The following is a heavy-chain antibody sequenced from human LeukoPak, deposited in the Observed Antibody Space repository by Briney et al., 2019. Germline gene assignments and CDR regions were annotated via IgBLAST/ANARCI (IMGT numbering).Heavy chain of an antibody. CDR2: ISAYNGNT. Sequence: ASVEVSCKASGYTFTSYGISLVRQAPGQGLEWIGWISAYNGNTNYAQKFQGRVTMTRDTSISTAYMELSSLRSDDTAVYYCARTLVAAIPPDYWGQGTLVTVSS. CDR3: ARTLVAAIPPDY. D-gene: IGHD2-15*01. V-gene: IGHV1-18*01. J-gene: IGHJ4*02. CDR1: GYTFTSYG.